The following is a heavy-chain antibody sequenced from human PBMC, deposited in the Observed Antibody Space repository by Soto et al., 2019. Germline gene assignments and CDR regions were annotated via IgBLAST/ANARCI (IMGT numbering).Heavy chain of an antibody. J-gene: IGHJ2*01. CDR2: ISPHNGNT. Sequence: QVQLVQSGPEVKEPGASVKVSCKASGYTFTSRGIYWVRQAPGQGLEWMGWISPHNGNTHYSQSLQARVTLTTDTSTSTAYMGLRSLRSDDTAVYYCVREAGDYDWYFDLWGRGTPVTVSS. V-gene: IGHV1-18*01. CDR3: VREAGDYDWYFDL. CDR1: GYTFTSRG. D-gene: IGHD4-17*01.